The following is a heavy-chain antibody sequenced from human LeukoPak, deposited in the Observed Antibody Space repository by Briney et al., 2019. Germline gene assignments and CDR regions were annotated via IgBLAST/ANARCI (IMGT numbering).Heavy chain of an antibody. CDR3: ARYSGSYYYFDY. CDR2: MNPNSGNT. V-gene: IGHV1-8*03. J-gene: IGHJ4*02. Sequence: ASVKVSCKASGYTFTSYDINWVRQATGQGLEWMGWMNPNSGNTGYARKFQGRVTITRNTFISTAYMELSSLRSEDTAVYYCARYSGSYYYFDYWGQGTLVTVSS. D-gene: IGHD1-26*01. CDR1: GYTFTSYD.